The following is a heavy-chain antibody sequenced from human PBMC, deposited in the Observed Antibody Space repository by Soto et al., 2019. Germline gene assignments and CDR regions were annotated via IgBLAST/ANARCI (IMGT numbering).Heavy chain of an antibody. Sequence: QVQLVQSGAEVKKPGSSVKVSCKASGGTFSSYAISWVRQAPGQGLEWMGGIIPIFGTANYAQKFQGRVTITADESTSTAYMELSSLRSEDTAVYYCARDLYSYGYSPGYYYYGMDVWDQGTTVTVSS. CDR2: IIPIFGTA. V-gene: IGHV1-69*01. CDR1: GGTFSSYA. D-gene: IGHD5-18*01. J-gene: IGHJ6*02. CDR3: ARDLYSYGYSPGYYYYGMDV.